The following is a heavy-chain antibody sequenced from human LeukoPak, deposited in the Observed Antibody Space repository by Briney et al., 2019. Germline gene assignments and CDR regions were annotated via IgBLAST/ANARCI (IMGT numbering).Heavy chain of an antibody. CDR2: VYPGDSGP. CDR1: GYSFTSYW. J-gene: IGHJ3*01. Sequence: GESLKISCKDSGYSFTSYWIGWVRQMPGKGLEWMGVVYPGDSGPTYSPSFQGQVTISVDKSINTAYLQWSSLQASDTAMYYCGMSGDRVPLQDDVFDVWGQGTMVTVST. D-gene: IGHD1-26*01. V-gene: IGHV5-51*01. CDR3: GMSGDRVPLQDDVFDV.